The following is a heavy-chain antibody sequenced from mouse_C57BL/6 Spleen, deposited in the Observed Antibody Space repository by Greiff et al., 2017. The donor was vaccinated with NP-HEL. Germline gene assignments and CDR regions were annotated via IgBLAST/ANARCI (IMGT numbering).Heavy chain of an antibody. CDR1: GFTFSDYG. CDR3: ARRGATMITTRGVGYYAMDY. D-gene: IGHD2-4*01. V-gene: IGHV5-17*01. CDR2: ISSGSSTI. J-gene: IGHJ4*01. Sequence: VQLKQSGGGLVKPGGSLKLSCAASGFTFSDYGMHWVRQAPEKGLEWVAYISSGSSTIYYADTVKGRFTISRDNAKNTLFLQMTSLRSEDTAMYYCARRGATMITTRGVGYYAMDYWGQGTSVTVSS.